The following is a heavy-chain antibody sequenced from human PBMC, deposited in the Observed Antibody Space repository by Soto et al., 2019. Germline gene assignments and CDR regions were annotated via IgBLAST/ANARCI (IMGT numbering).Heavy chain of an antibody. Sequence: ASVKVSCKASGYTFTSYGISWVRQAPGQGLEWMGWISAYNGNTNYAQKLQGRVTMTTDTSTSTAYMELRSLRSDDTAVYYCARGSSAVGGYDYFARPRYYFDYWGQGTLVTVSS. J-gene: IGHJ4*02. CDR3: ARGSSAVGGYDYFARPRYYFDY. CDR2: ISAYNGNT. D-gene: IGHD5-12*01. CDR1: GYTFTSYG. V-gene: IGHV1-18*01.